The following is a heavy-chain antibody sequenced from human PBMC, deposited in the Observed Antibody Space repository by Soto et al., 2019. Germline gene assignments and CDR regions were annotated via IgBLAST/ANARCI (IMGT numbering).Heavy chain of an antibody. CDR3: ARGAVRGVRGGAWLDP. CDR1: GFTLRDYY. V-gene: IGHV3-11*01. CDR2: ISDSGATI. J-gene: IGHJ5*02. D-gene: IGHD3-10*01. Sequence: QVQLVESGGGLVKPGGSLRLSCAASGFTLRDYYMSWIRQAPGQGLEWISYISDSGATINYAASVKGRFPISRDNAKNSVYVQMNSLRASETAVYYWARGAVRGVRGGAWLDPWCQGTLVTVSS.